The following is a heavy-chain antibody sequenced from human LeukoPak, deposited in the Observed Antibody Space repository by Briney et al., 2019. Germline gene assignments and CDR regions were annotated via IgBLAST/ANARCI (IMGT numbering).Heavy chain of an antibody. Sequence: GASVKVSCKASGYTFTGYYMHWVRQAPGQGLEWMRRINPNSGGTNYAQKFQGRVTMTRDTSISTAYMELSRLRSDDTAVYYCARDRGSSWYRLLDYWGQGTLVTVSS. CDR1: GYTFTGYY. V-gene: IGHV1-2*06. CDR3: ARDRGSSWYRLLDY. D-gene: IGHD6-13*01. J-gene: IGHJ4*02. CDR2: INPNSGGT.